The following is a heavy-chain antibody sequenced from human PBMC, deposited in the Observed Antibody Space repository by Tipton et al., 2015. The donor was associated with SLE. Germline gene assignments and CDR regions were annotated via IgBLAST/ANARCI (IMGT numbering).Heavy chain of an antibody. V-gene: IGHV3-30*02. CDR1: GFIFSSYG. D-gene: IGHD4-17*01. Sequence: SLRLSCAASGFIFSSYGMHCVRQAPGKGLECVALIRYDGSQKFYADSVKVRFTISRDNSKNMLFLQLSSLRAADTAVYYCATSTVTTDPAYYYGMDVWGQGTTVTVSS. CDR3: ATSTVTTDPAYYYGMDV. CDR2: IRYDGSQK. J-gene: IGHJ6*02.